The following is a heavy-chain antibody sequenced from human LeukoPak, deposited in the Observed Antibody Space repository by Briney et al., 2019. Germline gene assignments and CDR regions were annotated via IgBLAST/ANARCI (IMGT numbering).Heavy chain of an antibody. CDR2: INPNSGGT. V-gene: IGHV1-2*02. D-gene: IGHD2-2*01. Sequence: GASVKVSCKASGYTFTGYYKHWVRQAPGQGLEWMGWINPNSGGTNYAQKFQGRVTMTRDTSISTAYMELSRLRSDDTAVYYCARDGGEDIVVVPAARGDYWGQGTLVTVSS. J-gene: IGHJ4*02. CDR3: ARDGGEDIVVVPAARGDY. CDR1: GYTFTGYY.